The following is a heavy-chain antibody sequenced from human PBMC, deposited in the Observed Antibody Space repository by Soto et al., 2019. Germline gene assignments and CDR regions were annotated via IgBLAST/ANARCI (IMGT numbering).Heavy chain of an antibody. CDR2: IYWKDDK. Sequence: QITLKESGPTLVKPTQTLTLTCTFSGFSLSTSGVGVGWIRQPPGKALEWLALIYWKDDKRSSPSLKSRLTITNDTSKNQVVLTMTNMDPVDTATYYCAHSPRIPLGYCSSTNCDGMDVWGQGTTVTVSS. CDR3: AHSPRIPLGYCSSTNCDGMDV. J-gene: IGHJ6*02. V-gene: IGHV2-5*01. CDR1: GFSLSTSGVG. D-gene: IGHD2-2*01.